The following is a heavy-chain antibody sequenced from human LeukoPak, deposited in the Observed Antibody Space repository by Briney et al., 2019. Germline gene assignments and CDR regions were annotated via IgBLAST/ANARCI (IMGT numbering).Heavy chain of an antibody. D-gene: IGHD3-10*01. CDR1: GASITSYY. CDR3: ARVCGGGFGCFDY. CDR2: VFYTGNT. J-gene: IGHJ4*02. Sequence: SETLSLTCTVSGASITSYYWSWIRQPPGKGLEWIGYVFYTGNTNYNPSLKSRVTISLDTSKIQFSLKLISVTAADTAVYYCARVCGGGFGCFDYWGQGTLVTVSS. V-gene: IGHV4-59*01.